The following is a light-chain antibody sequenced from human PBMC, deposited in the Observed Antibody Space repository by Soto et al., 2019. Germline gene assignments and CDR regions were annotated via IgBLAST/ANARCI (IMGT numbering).Light chain of an antibody. CDR2: DVK. CDR1: NSGVGGNY. Sequence: QSALTQPASVSGSPGQSITISCTGTNSGVGGNYVSWYQQYPGKAPKVMIYDVKTRPSGVPDRFSGSKSGNTASLTISGLQAEDEADYYCCSYAGDYTFVFGTGTKLTVL. CDR3: CSYAGDYTFV. V-gene: IGLV2-11*01. J-gene: IGLJ1*01.